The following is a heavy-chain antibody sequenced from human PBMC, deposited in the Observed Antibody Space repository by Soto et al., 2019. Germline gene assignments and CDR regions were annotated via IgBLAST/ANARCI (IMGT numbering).Heavy chain of an antibody. CDR2: ISTSGSTI. Sequence: GRSLRLSCAASEFTFSDYYMSRIRQAPGKGLEWVSYISTSGSTINYADSVKGRFTISRDNAKNSLYLQMNSLRAEDTAVYYCARVSPPPDYWGQGTLVTVS. V-gene: IGHV3-11*01. J-gene: IGHJ4*02. CDR3: ARVSPPPDY. CDR1: EFTFSDYY.